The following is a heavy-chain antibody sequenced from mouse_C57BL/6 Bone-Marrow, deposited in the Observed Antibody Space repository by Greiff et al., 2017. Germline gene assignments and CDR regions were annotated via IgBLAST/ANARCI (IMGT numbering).Heavy chain of an antibody. CDR1: GFTFSSYA. CDR3: ASEYYCSSY. V-gene: IGHV5-4*03. Sequence: EVKLVESGGGLVKPGGSLKLSCAASGFTFSSYAMSWVRQTPEKRLEWVATISDGGSYTYYPDNVKGRFTISRDNAKNNLYLQLINLTSEDTAMYDCASEYYCSSYWGQGTTLTVSS. D-gene: IGHD1-1*01. CDR2: ISDGGSYT. J-gene: IGHJ2*01.